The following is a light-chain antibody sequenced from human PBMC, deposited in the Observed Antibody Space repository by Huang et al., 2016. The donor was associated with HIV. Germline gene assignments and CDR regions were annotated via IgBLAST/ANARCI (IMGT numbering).Light chain of an antibody. CDR2: AAS. CDR3: QQSYNTPRT. CDR1: HTISNF. V-gene: IGKV1-39*01. Sequence: DIQMTQSPSSLSASVGDSVTITCRASHTISNFLNWYQQKPGQAPQVLIAAASSSQSGVSSRFSGSGSGTDFTLTITNLQPEDFATYYCQQSYNTPRTFGQGTRLEI. J-gene: IGKJ1*01.